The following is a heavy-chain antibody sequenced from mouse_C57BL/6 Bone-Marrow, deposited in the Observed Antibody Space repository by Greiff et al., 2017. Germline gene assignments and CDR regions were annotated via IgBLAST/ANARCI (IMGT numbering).Heavy chain of an antibody. CDR3: ARSSTFFYYFDY. Sequence: VQLVESGAELVKPGASVKMSCKASGYTFTTYPIEWMKQNHGKSLEWIGNFHPYNDDTKYNEKFKGKDILTVEKSSNTVYLELSRLTSDDSAVYYCARSSTFFYYFDYWGQGTTLTVSS. CDR2: FHPYNDDT. J-gene: IGHJ2*01. CDR1: GYTFTTYP. V-gene: IGHV1-47*01. D-gene: IGHD5-1*01.